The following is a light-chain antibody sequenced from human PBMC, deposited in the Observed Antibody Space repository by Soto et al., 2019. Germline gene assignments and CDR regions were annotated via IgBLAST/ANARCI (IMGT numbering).Light chain of an antibody. J-gene: IGLJ2*01. V-gene: IGLV2-14*03. Sequence: QSVLTQPASVSGSPGQSITISCTGTSSDVGAYNFVSWHQQHPGKAPKLMIYNVYDRPSGISYRFSGSKSGNTASLTISGLQGEDEADYFCCSYADGQTLAFGGGTKLTVL. CDR1: SSDVGAYNF. CDR3: CSYADGQTLA. CDR2: NVY.